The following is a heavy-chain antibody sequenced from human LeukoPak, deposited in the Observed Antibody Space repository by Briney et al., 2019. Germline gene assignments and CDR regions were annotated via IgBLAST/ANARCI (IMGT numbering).Heavy chain of an antibody. Sequence: SETLSLTCTVSGGSISSSSYYWGWIRQPPGKGLEWIGSIYYSGSTYYNPSLKSRVTISVDRSKNQFSLKLSSVTAADTAVYYCARVPGSYTFGTGYYYYYMDVWGKGTTVTVSS. J-gene: IGHJ6*03. CDR2: IYYSGST. CDR3: ARVPGSYTFGTGYYYYYMDV. CDR1: GGSISSSSYY. D-gene: IGHD1-26*01. V-gene: IGHV4-39*07.